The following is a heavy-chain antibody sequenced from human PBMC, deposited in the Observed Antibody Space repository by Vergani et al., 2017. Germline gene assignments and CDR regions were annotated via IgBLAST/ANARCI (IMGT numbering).Heavy chain of an antibody. D-gene: IGHD4-17*01. Sequence: EVQLVESGGGLVQPGRSLRLSCAASGFTFDDYAMHWVRQAPGKGLEWVSGISWNSGSIGYADSVKGRVTISRDNAKNSLYLQMNSLRAEDTALYYCAKTGYGDYFNWFDPWGQGTLVTVSS. J-gene: IGHJ5*02. V-gene: IGHV3-9*01. CDR3: AKTGYGDYFNWFDP. CDR2: ISWNSGSI. CDR1: GFTFDDYA.